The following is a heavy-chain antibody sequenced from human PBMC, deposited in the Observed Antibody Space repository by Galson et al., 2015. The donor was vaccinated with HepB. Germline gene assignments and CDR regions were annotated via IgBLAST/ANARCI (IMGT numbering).Heavy chain of an antibody. V-gene: IGHV3-30*02. J-gene: IGHJ5*02. D-gene: IGHD4-17*01. Sequence: APGKGLEWVSFIRYDGTNEYYADSVKGRFTISRDNSKNTLYLQMNSLRAEDTAVYYCAKESTVTTKNWFDPWGQGTLVTVSS. CDR3: AKESTVTTKNWFDP. CDR2: IRYDGTNE.